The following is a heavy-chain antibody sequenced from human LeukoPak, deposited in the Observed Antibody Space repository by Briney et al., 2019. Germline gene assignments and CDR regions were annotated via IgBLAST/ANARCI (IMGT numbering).Heavy chain of an antibody. CDR1: GGSISSGDYY. Sequence: SETLSLTCTVSGGSISSGDYYWSWIRQPPGKGLEWIGYIYYSGSTYYTPSLRGRVTISVDTSKNQFSLNLSSVTAADTAVYYCARGGNYGDYTPSFDYWGQGTLVTVSS. CDR2: IYYSGST. J-gene: IGHJ4*02. CDR3: ARGGNYGDYTPSFDY. V-gene: IGHV4-30-4*01. D-gene: IGHD4-17*01.